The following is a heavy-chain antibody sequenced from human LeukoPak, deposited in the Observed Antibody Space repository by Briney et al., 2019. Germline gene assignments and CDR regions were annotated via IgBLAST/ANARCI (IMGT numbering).Heavy chain of an antibody. CDR1: GGSFSGYY. Sequence: PSETLSLTCAVYGGSFSGYYWSWIRQPPGKGLEWIGEINHSGSTNYNPSLKSRVTISVDTSKTQFSLKLSSVTAADTAVYYCAVEDPARRPGRTVDIWGQGTMVTVSS. J-gene: IGHJ3*02. D-gene: IGHD5-18*01. CDR3: AVEDPARRPGRTVDI. CDR2: INHSGST. V-gene: IGHV4-34*01.